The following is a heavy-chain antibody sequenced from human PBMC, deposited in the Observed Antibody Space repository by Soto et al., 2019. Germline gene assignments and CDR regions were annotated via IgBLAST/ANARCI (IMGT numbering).Heavy chain of an antibody. Sequence: EVQLVESGGGLMQPGGSLRLSCTASGFTFSSYGMNWVRQAPGKGPEWVSYISSSSSTIYYVDSVKGRFTISRDNAKYSLYLQMNSLRDEDTAVYECARDKGLNMAGTLHYYGMDVWGQGATVTVSS. CDR2: ISSSSSTI. CDR1: GFTFSSYG. D-gene: IGHD6-19*01. V-gene: IGHV3-48*02. J-gene: IGHJ6*02. CDR3: ARDKGLNMAGTLHYYGMDV.